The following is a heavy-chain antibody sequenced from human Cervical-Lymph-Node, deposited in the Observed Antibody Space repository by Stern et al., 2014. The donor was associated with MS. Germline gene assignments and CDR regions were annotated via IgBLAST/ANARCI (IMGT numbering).Heavy chain of an antibody. V-gene: IGHV1-46*01. D-gene: IGHD6-19*01. CDR2: INPSGGST. Sequence: QVQLVQSGAEVKKPGASIKVSCKASGYIFTSYYMHWVRQTPGQGLEWMGLINPSGGSTSYAQKFQGRVTMTRDTSTSTVYMELSSLRSEDTAVYYCAREVAGHRLGMMDVWGQGTTVTVSS. J-gene: IGHJ6*02. CDR3: AREVAGHRLGMMDV. CDR1: GYIFTSYY.